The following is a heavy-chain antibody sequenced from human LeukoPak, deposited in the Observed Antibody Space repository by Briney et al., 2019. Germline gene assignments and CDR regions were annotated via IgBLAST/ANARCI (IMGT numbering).Heavy chain of an antibody. CDR2: IYFSGST. J-gene: IGHJ3*02. V-gene: IGHV4-59*01. D-gene: IGHD3-3*01. CDR1: GGSISDYY. CDR3: ARRPKWSRSGAFDI. Sequence: SETLSLTCTVSGGSISDYYWNWIRQPPGKGLEWVGNIYFSGSTKYSPSLKSRVTISVDTSKNQFSLKLSSVTAADTAVYYCARRPKWSRSGAFDIWGQGTMVTVSS.